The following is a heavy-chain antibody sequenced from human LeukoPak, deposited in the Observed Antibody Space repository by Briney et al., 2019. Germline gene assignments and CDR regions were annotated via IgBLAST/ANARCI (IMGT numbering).Heavy chain of an antibody. D-gene: IGHD6-6*01. CDR1: GGSISSSSYY. Sequence: KPSETLSLTCTVSGGSISSSSYYCDWIRQPPGKGLEWIGSLFYTGTPYYSPSLKNRVTMSLDTSKNQFSLKLTSVAAADTAVYYCARFGGSSSRQLDSWGQGTLVTVSS. CDR3: ARFGGSSSRQLDS. CDR2: LFYTGTP. V-gene: IGHV4-39*01. J-gene: IGHJ4*02.